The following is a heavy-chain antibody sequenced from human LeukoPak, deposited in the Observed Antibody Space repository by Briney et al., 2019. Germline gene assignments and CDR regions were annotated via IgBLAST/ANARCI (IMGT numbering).Heavy chain of an antibody. CDR3: ARVQSSSWGYAFDI. V-gene: IGHV1-18*01. CDR1: GYTVTTYN. J-gene: IGHJ3*02. D-gene: IGHD6-13*01. Sequence: ASVKASGKASGYTVTTYNINWLRQSPGLGLEWMGWITADNGNTNYAQKFQGRVTMTTDTSTSTVYMELRSLRSDDTAVYYCARVQSSSWGYAFDIWGQGTMVTVSS. CDR2: ITADNGNT.